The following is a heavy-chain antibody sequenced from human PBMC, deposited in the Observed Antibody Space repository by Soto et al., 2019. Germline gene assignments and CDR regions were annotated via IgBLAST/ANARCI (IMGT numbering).Heavy chain of an antibody. D-gene: IGHD6-6*01. Sequence: ASVKVSCKVSGYTLTELSMHWVRQAPGKGLEWMGVFDPEDGETIYAQKFKGRVTMPEDTSTDTAYMELSSLSFEDTAVYYCATDEYSSSFIYWGQGTLVTVSS. J-gene: IGHJ4*02. CDR3: ATDEYSSSFIY. CDR1: GYTLTELS. V-gene: IGHV1-24*01. CDR2: FDPEDGET.